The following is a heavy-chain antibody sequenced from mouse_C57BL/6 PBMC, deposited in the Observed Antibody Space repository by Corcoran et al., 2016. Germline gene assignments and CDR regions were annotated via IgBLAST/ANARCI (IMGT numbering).Heavy chain of an antibody. CDR2: INPNNGGT. CDR3: ARRGLLRGAMDY. J-gene: IGHJ4*01. Sequence: EDQLQQSGPELVKPGASVKITCKASGYRITDHNMDWVKQSHGKGLEWIGDINPNNGGTIYNQKFKGKATLTVDKSSSTAYMELRSLKSEDTAVYYCARRGLLRGAMDYWGQGTSVTVSS. V-gene: IGHV1-18*01. CDR1: GYRITDHN. D-gene: IGHD2-3*01.